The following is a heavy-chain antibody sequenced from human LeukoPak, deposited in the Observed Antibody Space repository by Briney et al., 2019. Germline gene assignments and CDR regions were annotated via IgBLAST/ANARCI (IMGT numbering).Heavy chain of an antibody. Sequence: GGSLRLSCAASGFTFSSYSMNWVRQAPGKGLEWVSSISSSSSYIYYADSVKGRFTISRDNAKNSLYLQMNSLRAEDTAVYYCGRDVAGSWYSSSWLCWFDPWGQGTLVTVSS. CDR1: GFTFSSYS. CDR3: GRDVAGSWYSSSWLCWFDP. V-gene: IGHV3-21*01. D-gene: IGHD6-13*01. CDR2: ISSSSSYI. J-gene: IGHJ5*02.